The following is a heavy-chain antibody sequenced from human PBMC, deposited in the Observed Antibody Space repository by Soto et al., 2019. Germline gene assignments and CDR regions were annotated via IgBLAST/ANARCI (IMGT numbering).Heavy chain of an antibody. J-gene: IGHJ5*02. V-gene: IGHV4-39*01. CDR3: ASGIWFDP. CDR2: IYYSGST. Sequence: SETLSLTCTVSGVSISSSSYYWGWIRQPPGKGLEWIGSIYYSGSTYYNPSLKSRVTISVDTSKNQFSLKLSSVTAADTAVYYCASGIWFDPWGQGTLVTVSS. D-gene: IGHD1-1*01. CDR1: GVSISSSSYY.